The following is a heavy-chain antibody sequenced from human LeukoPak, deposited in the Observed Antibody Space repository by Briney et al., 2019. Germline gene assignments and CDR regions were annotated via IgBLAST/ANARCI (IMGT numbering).Heavy chain of an antibody. V-gene: IGHV3-74*01. CDR2: INTDGTRT. J-gene: IGHJ3*02. CDR1: GFTFSSYA. CDR3: AREEEGDAFDI. Sequence: GGSLRLSCAASGFTFSSYAMSWVRQAPGRGLVWVSRINTDGTRTSYADSVKGRFTISRDNAKNTLFLQMNSLRAEDTAVYYCAREEEGDAFDIWGQGTMVTVSS.